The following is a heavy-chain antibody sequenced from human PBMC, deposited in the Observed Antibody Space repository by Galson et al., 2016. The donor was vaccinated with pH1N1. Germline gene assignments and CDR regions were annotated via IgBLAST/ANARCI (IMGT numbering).Heavy chain of an antibody. D-gene: IGHD4-17*01. CDR3: ARGGYGDYTDYMDV. CDR2: IIPIFGTS. Sequence: SVKVSCKASGGTFSSYAISWVRQAPGQGLAWMGRIIPIFGTSNYAQKFQGRVTITADESTSTADMELCSLRSEDTAVYYCARGGYGDYTDYMDVWGKGTTVTFSS. V-gene: IGHV1-69*13. CDR1: GGTFSSYA. J-gene: IGHJ6*03.